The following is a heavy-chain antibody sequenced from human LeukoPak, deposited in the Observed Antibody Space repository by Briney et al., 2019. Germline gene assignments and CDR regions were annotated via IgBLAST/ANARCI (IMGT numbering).Heavy chain of an antibody. CDR1: GFTFSSYW. V-gene: IGHV3-74*01. D-gene: IGHD5-12*01. J-gene: IGHJ4*02. CDR2: INSDGSIT. Sequence: QPRGSPRLSCAASGFTFSSYWMHWVCQAPGKGLMWVSRINSDGSITNYADSVKGRFTISRDNAENTLYLQMNSLRAEDTAVYYCARVRATFSPHFDNWGQGTLVTVSS. CDR3: ARVRATFSPHFDN.